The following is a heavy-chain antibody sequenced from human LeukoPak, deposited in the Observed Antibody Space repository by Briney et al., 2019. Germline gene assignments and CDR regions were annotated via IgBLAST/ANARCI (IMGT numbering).Heavy chain of an antibody. CDR2: ISSSSSYI. Sequence: GGSLRLSCAASGFTFSSYSMNWVRQAPGKGLEWVSSISSSSSYIYYADSVKGRFTISRDNAKNSLYLQMNSLRAKDTAVYYCARSSYGERGRDYWGQGTLVTVSS. CDR3: ARSSYGERGRDY. D-gene: IGHD5-18*01. V-gene: IGHV3-21*01. J-gene: IGHJ4*02. CDR1: GFTFSSYS.